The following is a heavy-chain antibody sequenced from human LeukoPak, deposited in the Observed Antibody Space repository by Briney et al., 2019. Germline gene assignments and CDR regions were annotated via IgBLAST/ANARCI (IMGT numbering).Heavy chain of an antibody. V-gene: IGHV1-46*01. D-gene: IGHD3-22*01. CDR3: ARAYYYDSSAYSPDY. CDR2: INPSGGST. Sequence: ASVKVSCKASGYTFTSYYMHWVRQAPGQGLEWMGIINPSGGSTSYAQNFQGRVTMTRDTSTSTVYMELSSLRSEDTAVYYCARAYYYDSSAYSPDYWGQGTLVTVSS. CDR1: GYTFTSYY. J-gene: IGHJ4*02.